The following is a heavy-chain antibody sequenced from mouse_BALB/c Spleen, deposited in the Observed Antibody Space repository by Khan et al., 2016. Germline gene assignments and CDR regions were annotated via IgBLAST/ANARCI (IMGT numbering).Heavy chain of an antibody. CDR3: ARWRRLDY. CDR2: INPSTGYT. Sequence: QVQLQQSGAELAKPGASVKMSCKASGYTFTSYWMHWVKQRPGQGLEWIGYINPSTGYTEYNQTFKDKATLTADKSSSTAYMQLSSLTSEDSAVYYCARWRRLDYWGQGTTLTVSS. J-gene: IGHJ2*01. CDR1: GYTFTSYW. V-gene: IGHV1-7*01.